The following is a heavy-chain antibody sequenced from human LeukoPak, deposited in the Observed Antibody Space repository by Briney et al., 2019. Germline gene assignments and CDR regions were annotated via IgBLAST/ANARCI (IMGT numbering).Heavy chain of an antibody. J-gene: IGHJ4*02. CDR1: GGSFSGYY. Sequence: ETLSLTCAVYGGSFSGYYWSWIRQPPGKGLEWIGEINHSGSTNYNPSLKSRVTISVGTSKNQFSLKLSSVTAADTAVYYCAAGTYESSVWGQGTLVTVSS. V-gene: IGHV4-34*01. CDR3: AAGTYESSV. CDR2: INHSGST. D-gene: IGHD6-13*01.